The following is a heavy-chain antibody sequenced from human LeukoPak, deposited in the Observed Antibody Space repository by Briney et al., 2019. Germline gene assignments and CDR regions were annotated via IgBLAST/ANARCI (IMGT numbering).Heavy chain of an antibody. J-gene: IGHJ4*02. Sequence: EGSLRLSCAASGFTVSSNYMSWVRQAPGKGLEWVSVIYSGGSTYYADSVKGRFTISRDNSKNTLYLQMNSLRAEDTAVYYCAKDLISGSTSLVFDYWGQGTLVTVSS. V-gene: IGHV3-53*01. CDR1: GFTVSSNY. CDR2: IYSGGST. D-gene: IGHD2-2*01. CDR3: AKDLISGSTSLVFDY.